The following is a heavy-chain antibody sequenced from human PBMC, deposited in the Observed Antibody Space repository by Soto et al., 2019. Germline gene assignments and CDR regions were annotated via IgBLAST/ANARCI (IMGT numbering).Heavy chain of an antibody. CDR1: GYTFTSYG. CDR3: ARVRYNWNPYDY. J-gene: IGHJ4*02. Sequence: ASVKVSCKASGYTFTSYGISWVRQAPGQGLEWMGWISAYNGNTNCAQKLQGRVTMTTDTSTSTAYMELRSLRSDDTAVYYCARVRYNWNPYDYWGQGTLVTVSS. V-gene: IGHV1-18*01. D-gene: IGHD1-20*01. CDR2: ISAYNGNT.